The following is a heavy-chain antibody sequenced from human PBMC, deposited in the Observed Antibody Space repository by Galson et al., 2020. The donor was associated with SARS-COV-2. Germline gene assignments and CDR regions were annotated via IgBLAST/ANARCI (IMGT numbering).Heavy chain of an antibody. Sequence: SETLSLTCTVSGDSISSTTHYWSWIRQPPGKGLEWIGTIYYSGSTFYNPSLKSRVTISVDTSKNQFSLKLSSVTAEETAVYYCARRFYSGGPGRFDPWGQGTLVTVSS. CDR2: IYYSGST. V-gene: IGHV4-39*01. D-gene: IGHD1-26*01. J-gene: IGHJ5*02. CDR3: ARRFYSGGPGRFDP. CDR1: GDSISSTTHY.